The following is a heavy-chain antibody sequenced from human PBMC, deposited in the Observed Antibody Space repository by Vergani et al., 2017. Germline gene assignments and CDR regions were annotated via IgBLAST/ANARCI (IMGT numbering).Heavy chain of an antibody. CDR3: ARGSKAEGGRGPDK. J-gene: IGHJ4*02. V-gene: IGHV4-61*02. CDR2: IFSSGTT. Sequence: QVQLQESCPGLVKPSQTLSLSCTVSGGSVRTSIGYYWTWIRQPAGKTLEWIGEIFSSGTTNYNTPFKNRVTMSVDSSKNQVSLKLNSVTAADTAVYYCARGSKAEGGRGPDKWGQGTLVTVSS. CDR1: GGSVRTSIGYY. D-gene: IGHD6-13*01.